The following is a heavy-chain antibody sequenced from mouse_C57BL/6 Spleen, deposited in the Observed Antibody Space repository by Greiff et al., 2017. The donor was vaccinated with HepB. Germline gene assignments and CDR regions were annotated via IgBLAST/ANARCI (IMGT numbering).Heavy chain of an antibody. D-gene: IGHD1-1*01. Sequence: QVQLKQPGAELVKPGASVKLSCKASGYTFTSYWMQWVKQRPGQGLEWIGEIDPSDSYTNYNQKFKGKATLTVDTSSSTAYMQLSSLTSEDSAVYYCARRASYYGSSPLDYWGQGTTLTVSS. CDR1: GYTFTSYW. J-gene: IGHJ2*01. CDR2: IDPSDSYT. CDR3: ARRASYYGSSPLDY. V-gene: IGHV1-50*01.